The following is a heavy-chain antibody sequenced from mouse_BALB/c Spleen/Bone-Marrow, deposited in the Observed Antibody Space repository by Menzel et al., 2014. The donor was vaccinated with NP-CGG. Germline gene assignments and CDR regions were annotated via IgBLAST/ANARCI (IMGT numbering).Heavy chain of an antibody. V-gene: IGHV3-6*02. Sequence: EVQRVESGPGLVKPSQSLSLTCSVTGYSITSGYYWNWIRQFPGNKLELMGYISYDGSNNYNPSLKNRISITRDTSKNQFFLKLNSVTTEDTATYYCARWLLHYYAMDYWGQGTSVTVSS. D-gene: IGHD2-3*01. CDR2: ISYDGSN. CDR1: GYSITSGYY. CDR3: ARWLLHYYAMDY. J-gene: IGHJ4*01.